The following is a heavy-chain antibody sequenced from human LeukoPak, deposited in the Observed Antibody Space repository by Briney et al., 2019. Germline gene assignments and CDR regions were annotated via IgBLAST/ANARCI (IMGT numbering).Heavy chain of an antibody. Sequence: GESLKISCKGSGYSFTTYWIGWVRQMPGKGLEWMGIIYPADSDTKYSPSFQGQVTISADKSISTAYLQWSSLKASDTAMYYCARHIRYCSSTSCYFDYWGQGTLVTVSS. D-gene: IGHD2-2*01. CDR2: IYPADSDT. CDR3: ARHIRYCSSTSCYFDY. V-gene: IGHV5-51*01. CDR1: GYSFTTYW. J-gene: IGHJ4*02.